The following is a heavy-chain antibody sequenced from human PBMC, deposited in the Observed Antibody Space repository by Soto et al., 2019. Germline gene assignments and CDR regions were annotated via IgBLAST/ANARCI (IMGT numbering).Heavy chain of an antibody. Sequence: GGSLRLSCAASGFTFSSYAMSWVRQAPGKGLEWVSAISGSGGSTYYADSVKGRFTISRDNSKNTLYLQMNSLRAEDTAVYYCAKESLVVSNYYYYYGMDVWGQGTTVTVSS. D-gene: IGHD3-22*01. J-gene: IGHJ6*02. CDR2: ISGSGGST. CDR1: GFTFSSYA. CDR3: AKESLVVSNYYYYYGMDV. V-gene: IGHV3-23*01.